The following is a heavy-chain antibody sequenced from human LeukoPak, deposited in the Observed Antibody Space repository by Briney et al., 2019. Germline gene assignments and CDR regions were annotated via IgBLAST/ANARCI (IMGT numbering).Heavy chain of an antibody. D-gene: IGHD1-14*01. V-gene: IGHV3-74*01. CDR2: IYTDGSST. CDR3: ARGASNRFDY. CDR1: GFTFSSYW. Sequence: GGSLRLSCAASGFTFSSYWMHWVRQAPGKGLVWVSRIYTDGSSTNYADSVKGRFTISRDNAKNTLYLQMNSLRGEDTAVYYCARGASNRFDYWGQGTLVTVSS. J-gene: IGHJ4*02.